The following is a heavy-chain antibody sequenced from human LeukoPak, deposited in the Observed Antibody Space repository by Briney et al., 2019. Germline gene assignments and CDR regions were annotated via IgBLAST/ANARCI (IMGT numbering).Heavy chain of an antibody. J-gene: IGHJ5*02. Sequence: GGSLRLSCAASGXTFSSYWMHWVRQAPGKGLVWVSRINSDGSVTNYADSVKGRFTISRDNAKNTLYLQMNSLRGEDTAVYYCARVPNWFDPWGQGTLVTVPS. V-gene: IGHV3-74*01. CDR1: GXTFSSYW. CDR3: ARVPNWFDP. CDR2: INSDGSVT.